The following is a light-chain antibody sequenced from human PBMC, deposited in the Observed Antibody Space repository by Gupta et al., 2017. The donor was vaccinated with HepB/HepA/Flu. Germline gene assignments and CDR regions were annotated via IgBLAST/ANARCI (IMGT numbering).Light chain of an antibody. CDR3: QSYDSSRRAVV. V-gene: IGLV1-40*01. Sequence: QSLLTQPPSVSGAPGHGVTISCTGSNSNLGGGFDVQWFQQLPGQAPKFLMYGNSNRPSGVPERFSGSKYGTSASLTSIGLRAEDEADYYCQSYDSSRRAVVFGGGTKLTVL. J-gene: IGLJ2*01. CDR1: NSNLGGGFD. CDR2: GNS.